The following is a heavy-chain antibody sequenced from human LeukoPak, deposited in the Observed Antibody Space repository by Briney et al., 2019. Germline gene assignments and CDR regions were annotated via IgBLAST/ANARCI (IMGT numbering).Heavy chain of an antibody. V-gene: IGHV1-2*02. CDR2: INPNSGGT. CDR3: ARAGPGSGWYFDY. J-gene: IGHJ4*02. D-gene: IGHD6-19*01. CDR1: GCTFTGYY. Sequence: ASVKVSCKASGCTFTGYYMHWVRRASGQGLEWMGWINPNSGGTNYAQKFQGRVTMTRDTSISTAYMELSRLRSDDTAVYYCARAGPGSGWYFDYWGQGTLVTVSS.